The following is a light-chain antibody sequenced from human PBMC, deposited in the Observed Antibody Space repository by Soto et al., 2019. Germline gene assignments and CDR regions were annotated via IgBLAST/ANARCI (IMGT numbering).Light chain of an antibody. CDR2: SNN. V-gene: IGLV1-44*01. CDR3: AAWDDSLNVVV. J-gene: IGLJ2*01. CDR1: SSNIGSNT. Sequence: QAVVTQPPSASGTPGQRVTISCSGSSSNIGSNTVNWYQQLPGTAPKLLISSNNQRPSGVPDRFSGSKSGTSASLAISGLQSEDEADYYCAAWDDSLNVVVFGGGTKVTVL.